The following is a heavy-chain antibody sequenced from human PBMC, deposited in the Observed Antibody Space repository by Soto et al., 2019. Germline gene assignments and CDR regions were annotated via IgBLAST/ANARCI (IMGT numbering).Heavy chain of an antibody. CDR3: AKGRSIGDHLDY. D-gene: IGHD2-21*02. CDR2: ISWNSASR. J-gene: IGHJ4*02. V-gene: IGHV3-9*01. Sequence: EVQLVESGGGLVQPGMSLRLSCAASGFTLDDYAMHWVRQAPGKGLEWVSGISWNSASRGYADSVKGRFTISRDNAKNSLYLQMNSLRAEDTALYYCAKGRSIGDHLDYWGQGTLVTVSS. CDR1: GFTLDDYA.